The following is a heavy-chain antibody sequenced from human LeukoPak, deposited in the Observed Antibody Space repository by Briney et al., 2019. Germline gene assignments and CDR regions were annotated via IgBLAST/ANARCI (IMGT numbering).Heavy chain of an antibody. D-gene: IGHD2-8*01. J-gene: IGHJ4*02. Sequence: SETLSLTCTVSGGSISSYYWSWIRQPPGKGLEWIGYIYYSGSTNYNPSLKSRVTISVDTSKNQFSLKLSSVTAADTAVYYCARQESYCTNGVCYPWYFDYWGQGTLVTVSS. V-gene: IGHV4-59*08. CDR2: IYYSGST. CDR1: GGSISSYY. CDR3: ARQESYCTNGVCYPWYFDY.